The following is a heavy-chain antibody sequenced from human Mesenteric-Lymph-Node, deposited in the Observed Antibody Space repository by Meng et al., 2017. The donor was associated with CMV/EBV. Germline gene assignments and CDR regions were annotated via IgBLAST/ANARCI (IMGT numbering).Heavy chain of an antibody. CDR1: GFTFSNYD. CDR3: ARTLGTVVPTAFDV. D-gene: IGHD2-2*01. Sequence: GGSLRLSCAASGFTFSNYDVNWVRQAPGKGLEWVSCITSSRSGYIYYADSVKGRFTISRDNAKNSLYLQLSSLRAEDTAVYYCARTLGTVVPTAFDVWGQGTLVTVSS. J-gene: IGHJ4*02. V-gene: IGHV3-21*01. CDR2: ITSSRSGYI.